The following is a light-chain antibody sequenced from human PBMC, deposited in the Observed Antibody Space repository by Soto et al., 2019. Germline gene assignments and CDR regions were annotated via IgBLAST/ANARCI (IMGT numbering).Light chain of an antibody. CDR2: GAS. Sequence: EIVLTQSPGTLSLSPGERATLSCRASQSVSSSYLAWYQQKPGQAPRLLIYGASSRATGIPDRFSGSGSGTAFTLTISRLEPEDFAVYYCHQYGSSPRTFGKGTKVEIK. J-gene: IGKJ1*01. CDR1: QSVSSSY. V-gene: IGKV3-20*01. CDR3: HQYGSSPRT.